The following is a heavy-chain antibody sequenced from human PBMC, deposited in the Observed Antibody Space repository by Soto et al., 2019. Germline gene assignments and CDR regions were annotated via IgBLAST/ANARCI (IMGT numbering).Heavy chain of an antibody. CDR3: ARGPPYYYDFWSGSESSWFDP. J-gene: IGHJ5*02. V-gene: IGHV4-59*01. D-gene: IGHD3-3*01. Sequence: SETLSLTCTVSGGSISSYYWSWIRQPPGKGLEWIGYIYYSGSTNYNPSLKSRVTISVDTSKNQFSLKLSSVTAADTAVYYCARGPPYYYDFWSGSESSWFDPWGQGTLVTVSS. CDR2: IYYSGST. CDR1: GGSISSYY.